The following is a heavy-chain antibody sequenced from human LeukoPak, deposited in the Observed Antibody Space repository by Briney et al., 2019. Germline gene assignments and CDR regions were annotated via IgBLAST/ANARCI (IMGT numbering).Heavy chain of an antibody. D-gene: IGHD4-17*01. Sequence: PSQTLSLTCTVSGGSISSGGYYWSWIRQPPGKGLEWIGYIYHSGSTYYNPSLKSRVTISVDRSKNQFSLKLSSVTAADTAVYYCAREGVTTYNWFDPWGQGTLVTVSS. CDR1: GGSISSGGYY. CDR2: IYHSGST. J-gene: IGHJ5*02. V-gene: IGHV4-30-2*01. CDR3: AREGVTTYNWFDP.